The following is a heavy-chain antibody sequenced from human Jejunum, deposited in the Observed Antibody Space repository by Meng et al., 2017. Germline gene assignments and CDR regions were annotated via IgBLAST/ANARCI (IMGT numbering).Heavy chain of an antibody. CDR1: DDSITSSTYY. V-gene: IGHV4-39*02. D-gene: IGHD2-21*01. J-gene: IGHJ4*02. Sequence: QVQLQESGPGLVKPSGTLSLTCTVSDDSITSSTYYWGWTRQPPGRGLEWIGSIYYSGNTHYSSSLKSRVSISVDTSKNHFSLRLDSLTAADTAVYYCARGGGDSYGTFDSWGRGTLVTVSS. CDR2: IYYSGNT. CDR3: ARGGGDSYGTFDS.